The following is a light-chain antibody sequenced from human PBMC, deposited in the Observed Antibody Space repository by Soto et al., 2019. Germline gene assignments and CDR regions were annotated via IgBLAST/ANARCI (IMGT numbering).Light chain of an antibody. J-gene: IGLJ2*01. CDR1: SSDVGSYNL. CDR3: CSYAGSSTPV. V-gene: IGLV2-23*01. CDR2: EGS. Sequence: QSALTQPASVSGSPGQSITISCTGTSSDVGSYNLVSWYQQHPGKAPKLMIYEGSKRPSGVSNRFSGSKSGNTASLTISGLQAKDEADYYCCSYAGSSTPVFGGGTKVTVL.